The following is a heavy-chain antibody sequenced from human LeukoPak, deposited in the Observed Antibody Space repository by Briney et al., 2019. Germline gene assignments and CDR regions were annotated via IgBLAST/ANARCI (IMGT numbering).Heavy chain of an antibody. CDR1: GCTFSSYE. Sequence: GGTLSLSCAASGCTFSSYEMYWVRQAPGKGLEWVSYISSSGSTIYYADSVEGRFTISGENAKNSLYLQMSSLRAQDTAVYYCARDSKGSGSYYLDYWGQGTLVTVSS. V-gene: IGHV3-48*03. D-gene: IGHD3-10*01. CDR3: ARDSKGSGSYYLDY. J-gene: IGHJ4*02. CDR2: ISSSGSTI.